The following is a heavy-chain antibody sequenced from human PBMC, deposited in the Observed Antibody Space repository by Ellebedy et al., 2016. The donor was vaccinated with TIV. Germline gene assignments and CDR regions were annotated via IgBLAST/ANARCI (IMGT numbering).Heavy chain of an antibody. CDR3: ARDVLSGDGSYFSYYGMDV. J-gene: IGHJ6*02. D-gene: IGHD1-26*01. V-gene: IGHV3-21*01. Sequence: GESLKISCAASGFTFSSYSMNWVRQAPGKGLEWVSSISSSSSYIYYAYSVKGRFTISRDNAKNSLYLQMNSLRAEETAVYYCARDVLSGDGSYFSYYGMDVWGQGTTVTVSS. CDR2: ISSSSSYI. CDR1: GFTFSSYS.